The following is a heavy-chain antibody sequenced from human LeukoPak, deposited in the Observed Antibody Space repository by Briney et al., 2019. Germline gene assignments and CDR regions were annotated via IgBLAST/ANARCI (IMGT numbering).Heavy chain of an antibody. CDR1: GGSFSGYY. D-gene: IGHD3-22*01. Sequence: PSETLSLTCAVYGGSFSGYYWSWIRQPPGKGLEWIGEINHSGSTNYNPSLKSRVTISVDTSKNQFSLKLSSVTAADTAVYYCARGLKYYYDSEWFDPWGQGTLVTVSS. J-gene: IGHJ5*02. CDR2: INHSGST. V-gene: IGHV4-34*01. CDR3: ARGLKYYYDSEWFDP.